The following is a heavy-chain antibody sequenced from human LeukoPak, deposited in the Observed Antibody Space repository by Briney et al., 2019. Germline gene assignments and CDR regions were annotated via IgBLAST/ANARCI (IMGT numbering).Heavy chain of an antibody. CDR1: GFTFSSYA. CDR3: AKVSSGWYRGFDY. V-gene: IGHV3-23*01. J-gene: IGHJ4*02. D-gene: IGHD6-19*01. Sequence: PGGSLTLSCAASGFTFSSYAMSWVRQAPGKGLEWVSAISGSGGSTYYADSVKGRFTISRDNSKNTLYPQMNSLRAEDTAVYYCAKVSSGWYRGFDYWGQGTLVTVSS. CDR2: ISGSGGST.